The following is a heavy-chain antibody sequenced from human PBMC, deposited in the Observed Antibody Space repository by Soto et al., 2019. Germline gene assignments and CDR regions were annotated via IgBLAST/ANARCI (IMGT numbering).Heavy chain of an antibody. CDR3: TYFAGPFDY. CDR1: GFTFSGSA. CDR2: IRSKANSYAT. D-gene: IGHD6-13*01. V-gene: IGHV3-73*01. Sequence: GGSLRLSCAASGFTFSGSAMHWVRQASGKGLEWVGRIRSKANSYATAYAASVKGRFTISRDDSKNTAYLQMNSLKTEDTAVYYCTYFAGPFDYWGQGTLVTVSS. J-gene: IGHJ4*02.